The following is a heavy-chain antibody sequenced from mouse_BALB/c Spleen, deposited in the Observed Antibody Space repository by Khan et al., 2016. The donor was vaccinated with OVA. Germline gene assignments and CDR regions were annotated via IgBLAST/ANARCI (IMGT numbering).Heavy chain of an antibody. D-gene: IGHD1-1*01. Sequence: EVQLQQSGPELVKPGTSVKISCKASGYTFTDYNMDWVKQSQGKSLEWIGDINHNNGHTIYNQKLKGKATLTVDKSSSTAYMELRSLTSEDTAVYDCARGVYGSRGAWFAYWGQGTLVTVSA. V-gene: IGHV1-18*01. CDR1: GYTFTDYN. CDR3: ARGVYGSRGAWFAY. J-gene: IGHJ3*01. CDR2: INHNNGHT.